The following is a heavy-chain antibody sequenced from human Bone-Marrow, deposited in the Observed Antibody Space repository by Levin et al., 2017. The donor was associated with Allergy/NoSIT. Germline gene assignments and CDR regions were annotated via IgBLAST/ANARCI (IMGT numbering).Heavy chain of an antibody. CDR2: LSWDGDK. Sequence: SGPTLVKPTQTLTLTCSFSGFSLTTAGVAVGWVRQSPGGALEWLALLSWDGDKRYSPSLKDRLSITRDASENEVVLTVTAVDSVDTATYFCAHSSQAYFGEFSHWGQGIPVTVSS. CDR3: AHSSQAYFGEFSH. D-gene: IGHD3-10*01. CDR1: GFSLTTAGVA. J-gene: IGHJ4*02. V-gene: IGHV2-5*02.